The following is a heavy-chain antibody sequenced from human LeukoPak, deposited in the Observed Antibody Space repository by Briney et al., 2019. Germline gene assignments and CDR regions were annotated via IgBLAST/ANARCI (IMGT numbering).Heavy chain of an antibody. CDR1: GGSLSGYY. V-gene: IGHV4-34*01. D-gene: IGHD3-16*01. CDR2: INHSGST. Sequence: SETLSLTCAVYGGSLSGYYWSWIRQPPGRGLEWIGEINHSGSTNYNPALRSRVTISVDTSKNQFSLKLSSVTAADTAVYYCAREWGRVIDYWGQGTLVTVSS. J-gene: IGHJ4*02. CDR3: AREWGRVIDY.